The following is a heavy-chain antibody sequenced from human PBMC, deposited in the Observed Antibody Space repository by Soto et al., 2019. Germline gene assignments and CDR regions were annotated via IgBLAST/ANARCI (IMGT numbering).Heavy chain of an antibody. CDR2: IRSKANSYAT. D-gene: IGHD6-13*01. CDR3: TRPAGVAAAGTYNWFDP. Sequence: EVQLVESGGGLVQPGGSLKLSCAASGFTFSGSAMHWVRQASGKGLEWGGRIRSKANSYATAYAASVKGRFTISRDDSKNTAYLQMNSLKTEDTAVYYCTRPAGVAAAGTYNWFDPWGRGTLVTVSS. J-gene: IGHJ5*02. V-gene: IGHV3-73*02. CDR1: GFTFSGSA.